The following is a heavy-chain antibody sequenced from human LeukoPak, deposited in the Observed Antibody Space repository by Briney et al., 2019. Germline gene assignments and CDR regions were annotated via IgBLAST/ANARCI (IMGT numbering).Heavy chain of an antibody. CDR2: IYYSGST. Sequence: SQTLSLTCTVSGGSISSGDYYWSWIRQPPGKGLEWIGYIYYSGSTYYNPSLKSRVTISVDTSKNQFSLKLSSVTAADTAVYYCARYCSGSSCYSGPEIGWANWFDPWGQGTLVTVSS. D-gene: IGHD2-15*01. J-gene: IGHJ5*02. V-gene: IGHV4-30-4*01. CDR1: GGSISSGDYY. CDR3: ARYCSGSSCYSGPEIGWANWFDP.